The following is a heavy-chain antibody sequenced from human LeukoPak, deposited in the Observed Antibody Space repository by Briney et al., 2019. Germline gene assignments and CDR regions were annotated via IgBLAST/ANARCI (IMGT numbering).Heavy chain of an antibody. Sequence: GGSLRLSCAASGFTFSSYGMHWVRQAPDKGLEWVAVIPNDRRNNYYAESVKDRFTISRDNSKNTLYLQMNSMRTEDTAAYYCATSRDFYDTSGYYPYCFDCWGQGTLVTVSS. CDR2: IPNDRRNN. V-gene: IGHV3-30*03. D-gene: IGHD3-22*01. CDR3: ATSRDFYDTSGYYPYCFDC. J-gene: IGHJ4*02. CDR1: GFTFSSYG.